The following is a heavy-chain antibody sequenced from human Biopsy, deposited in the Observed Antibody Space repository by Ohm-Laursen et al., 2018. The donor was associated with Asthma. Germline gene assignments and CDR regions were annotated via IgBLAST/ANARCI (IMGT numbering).Heavy chain of an antibody. CDR3: ARCQVGYSSGWSLLLKKIYYSGMDV. Sequence: SVKVSCKAPGGTFSNFAISWVRQAPGQGLEWMGRIMTVLGPTNYAQKFQGRVTITADESTSTAYMEVTSLRSEDTAIYYCARCQVGYSSGWSLLLKKIYYSGMDVWGQGTAVTVS. CDR1: GGTFSNFA. V-gene: IGHV1-69*11. CDR2: IMTVLGPT. D-gene: IGHD6-19*01. J-gene: IGHJ6*02.